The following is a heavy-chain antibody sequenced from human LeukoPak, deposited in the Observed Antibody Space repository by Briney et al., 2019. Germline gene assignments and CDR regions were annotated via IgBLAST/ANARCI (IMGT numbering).Heavy chain of an antibody. CDR2: IYTSGST. D-gene: IGHD1-26*01. CDR3: ARHSRSIVGATPTDY. V-gene: IGHV4-4*09. CDR1: GGSISSYY. J-gene: IGHJ4*02. Sequence: PSETLSLTCTVSGGSISSYYRSWIRQPPGKGLEWIGYIYTSGSTNYNPSLKSRVTISVDTSKNQFSLKLSSVTAADTAVYYCARHSRSIVGATPTDYWGQGTLVTVSS.